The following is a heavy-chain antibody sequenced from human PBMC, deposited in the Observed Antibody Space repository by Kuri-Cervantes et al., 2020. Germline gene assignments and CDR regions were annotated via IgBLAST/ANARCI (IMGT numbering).Heavy chain of an antibody. V-gene: IGHV3-30*14. CDR1: GFTLSSYA. Sequence: GESLKISCAASGFTLSSYAMHWVRQAPGKGLEWVTVISYDGSNKYYADFVKGRFTISRDNSKNTLYLQMNSLRAEDTAGYYCARGLVGSSWYDYFDYWGQGTLVTVSS. CDR2: ISYDGSNK. CDR3: ARGLVGSSWYDYFDY. J-gene: IGHJ4*01. D-gene: IGHD6-13*01.